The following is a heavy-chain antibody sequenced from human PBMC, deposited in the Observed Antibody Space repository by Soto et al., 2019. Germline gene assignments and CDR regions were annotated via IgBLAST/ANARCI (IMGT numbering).Heavy chain of an antibody. CDR3: AKERWGGSSSLYYYYYHMDV. D-gene: IGHD6-6*01. J-gene: IGHJ6*03. V-gene: IGHV3-23*01. CDR1: GFTFSSYA. Sequence: EVQLLESGGGLVQPGGSLRLSCAASGFTFSSYAMSWVRQAPGKGLEWVSAISGSGGSTYYADSVKGRFTISRDNSKNTLYLQMNSLRAEDTAVYYCAKERWGGSSSLYYYYYHMDVWGKGTTVTVSS. CDR2: ISGSGGST.